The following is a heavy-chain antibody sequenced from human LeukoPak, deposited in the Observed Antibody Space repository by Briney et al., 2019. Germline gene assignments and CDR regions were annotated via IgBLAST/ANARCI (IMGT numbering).Heavy chain of an antibody. CDR1: GGSISSYY. D-gene: IGHD2-21*02. CDR2: IFYSGST. J-gene: IGHJ4*02. CDR3: ASLGGGDSYYFDY. Sequence: SETLSLTCTVSGGSISSYYWSWIRQPPGKGLEWIGYIFYSGSTNYNPSPKSRVTISVDTSKNQFSLKLSSVTAADTAVYYCASLGGGDSYYFDYWGQGTLVTVSS. V-gene: IGHV4-59*01.